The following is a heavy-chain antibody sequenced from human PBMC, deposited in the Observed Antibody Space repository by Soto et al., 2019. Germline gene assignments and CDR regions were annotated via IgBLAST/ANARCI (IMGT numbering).Heavy chain of an antibody. Sequence: GGSLRLSCAASGFTFSSYGMHWVRQAPGKGLEWVAVISYDGSNKYYADSVKGRLTISRDNSKNTLYLQMNSLRAEDTAVYYCAKSVSVGYSYGLFDYWGQGTLVTVSS. J-gene: IGHJ4*02. CDR3: AKSVSVGYSYGLFDY. CDR2: ISYDGSNK. V-gene: IGHV3-30*18. CDR1: GFTFSSYG. D-gene: IGHD5-18*01.